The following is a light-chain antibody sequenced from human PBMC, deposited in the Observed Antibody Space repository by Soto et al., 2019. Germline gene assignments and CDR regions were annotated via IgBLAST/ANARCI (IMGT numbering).Light chain of an antibody. V-gene: IGKV2-24*01. CDR3: LDTVQLA. Sequence: DVVMTQTPLSSPVTLGQPASISCRSSQSLVHSDGVTYLSWLHQRPGQPLRLLLYKISNRFSGVRDRFSGSGAGTDFSLKIRRVEAVDVGVYYCLDTVQLAFGQGTKLEIK. CDR2: KIS. CDR1: QSLVHSDGVTY. J-gene: IGKJ1*01.